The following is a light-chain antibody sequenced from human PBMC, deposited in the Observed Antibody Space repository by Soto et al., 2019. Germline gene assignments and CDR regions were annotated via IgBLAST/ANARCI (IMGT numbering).Light chain of an antibody. Sequence: EIVLTQSPATLSLSPGERATLSCRASQTINNYLAWYQHKPGQAPRLLIYDSSRRATGIPARFSGSGSGTDFTLTISGLEPEDFALYYCQQRANWPRTFGQGTKVEL. J-gene: IGKJ1*01. V-gene: IGKV3-11*01. CDR2: DSS. CDR3: QQRANWPRT. CDR1: QTINNY.